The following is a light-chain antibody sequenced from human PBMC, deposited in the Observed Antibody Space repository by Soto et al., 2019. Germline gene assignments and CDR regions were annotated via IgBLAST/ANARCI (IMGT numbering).Light chain of an antibody. V-gene: IGKV1-5*01. CDR2: DAS. J-gene: IGKJ1*01. CDR3: HQFNSDSRA. Sequence: DIQMTQSPSTLSASIGDRVTITCRASRSISTWLAWYQQKPGKAPKLLIYDASTLESGVPSRFSGSGYGTDFTLTISSLQSDDIATYYCHQFNSDSRAFGQGTRVDLK. CDR1: RSISTW.